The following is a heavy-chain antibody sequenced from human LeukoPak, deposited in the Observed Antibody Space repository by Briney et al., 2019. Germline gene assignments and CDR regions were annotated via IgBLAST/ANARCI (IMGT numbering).Heavy chain of an antibody. V-gene: IGHV4-61*02. J-gene: IGHJ4*02. Sequence: SETLSLTCTVSGGSISSGSYYRSWIRQPAGKGLEWIGRIYTSGSTNYNPSLKSRVTISVDTSKNQFSLKLSSVTAADTAVYYCARWSSSWYSFDYWGQGTLVTVSS. CDR2: IYTSGST. D-gene: IGHD6-13*01. CDR3: ARWSSSWYSFDY. CDR1: GGSISSGSYY.